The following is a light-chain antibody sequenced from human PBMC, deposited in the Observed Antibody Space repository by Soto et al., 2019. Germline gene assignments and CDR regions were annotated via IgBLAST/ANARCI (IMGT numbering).Light chain of an antibody. J-gene: IGKJ2*01. CDR1: QYISGY. Sequence: DIQMTQSPSSLSASVGDRVTITCRASQYISGYLNWYQQKPGKAPNLLIHGDSSLQSGVPPRFSGSGSGTEFTLTISSLQPGDFASYYCQQSFTAPYTFGQGTKVDIK. CDR3: QQSFTAPYT. V-gene: IGKV1-39*01. CDR2: GDS.